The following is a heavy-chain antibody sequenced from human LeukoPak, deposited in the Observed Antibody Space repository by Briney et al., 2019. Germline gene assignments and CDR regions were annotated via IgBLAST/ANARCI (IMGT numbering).Heavy chain of an antibody. CDR2: IYYSGST. J-gene: IGHJ4*02. CDR1: GGSFSGYY. D-gene: IGHD3-22*01. Sequence: PSETLSLTCAVYGGSFSGYYWSWIRQHPGKGLEWIGYIYYSGSTYYNPSLKSRVTISVDTSKNQFSLKLSSVTAADTAVYYCASGSYDSSGYYYGGVDYWGQGTLVTVSS. CDR3: ASGSYDSSGYYYGGVDY. V-gene: IGHV4-31*11.